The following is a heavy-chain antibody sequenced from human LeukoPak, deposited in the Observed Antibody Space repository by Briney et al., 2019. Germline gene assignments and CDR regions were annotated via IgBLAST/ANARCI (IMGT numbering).Heavy chain of an antibody. D-gene: IGHD3-22*01. CDR3: ARGAYSSGYYCPDY. J-gene: IGHJ4*02. Sequence: PGGSLRLSCAASGFTFSSSNMNWVRQAPGKGLEWVSYISSSSSTIYYADSVKGRFTISRDNAKNSLYLQMNSLRAEDTAVYYCARGAYSSGYYCPDYWGQGTLVTVSS. CDR2: ISSSSSTI. V-gene: IGHV3-48*04. CDR1: GFTFSSSN.